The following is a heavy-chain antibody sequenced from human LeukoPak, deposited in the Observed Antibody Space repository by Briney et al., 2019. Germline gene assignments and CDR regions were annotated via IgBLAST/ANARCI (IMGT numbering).Heavy chain of an antibody. V-gene: IGHV4-61*02. D-gene: IGHD6-6*01. CDR3: ARAVPFDY. CDR2: IYTSGST. CDR1: GGSISSGSYY. J-gene: IGHJ4*02. Sequence: NPSETLSLTCTVSGGSISSGSYYWSWIRQPAGKGLEWIGRIYTSGSTNYNPSLKSRVTISVDTSKNQFSLKLSSVTAADTAVYYCARAVPFDYWGQGTLVTVSS.